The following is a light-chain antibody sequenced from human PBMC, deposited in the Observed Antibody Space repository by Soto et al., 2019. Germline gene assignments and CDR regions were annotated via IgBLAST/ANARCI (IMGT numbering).Light chain of an antibody. J-gene: IGLJ2*01. Sequence: QSVLTQPPSASGTPGQRVSISCSGSSSNIGTNYVYWYQKLPRAAPKLLIYSNNQRPSGVPDRFSGSKSGTSASLAISGLQSEDEADYYCAAWDDSLNGVVFGGGTKLTVL. CDR2: SNN. V-gene: IGLV1-44*01. CDR3: AAWDDSLNGVV. CDR1: SSNIGTNY.